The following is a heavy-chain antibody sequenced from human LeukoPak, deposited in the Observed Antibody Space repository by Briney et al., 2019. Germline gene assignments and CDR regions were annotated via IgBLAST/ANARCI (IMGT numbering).Heavy chain of an antibody. V-gene: IGHV4-59*01. CDR2: IHYSGST. CDR1: GGSISSYH. D-gene: IGHD3-10*01. Sequence: SETLSLTCSVSGGSISSYHWSWIRQPPGGGLEWIAYIHYSGSTNYNPSLKSRVTISLDTSKNQFSLTVNSVTAADTAAYYCAIWILHTSGSYSDYCGQGTLVTVSS. J-gene: IGHJ4*02. CDR3: AIWILHTSGSYSDY.